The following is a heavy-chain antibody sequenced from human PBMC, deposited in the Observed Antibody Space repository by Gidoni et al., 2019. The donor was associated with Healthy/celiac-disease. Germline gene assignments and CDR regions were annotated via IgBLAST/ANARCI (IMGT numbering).Heavy chain of an antibody. J-gene: IGHJ4*02. CDR1: GGSFSGYY. V-gene: IGHV4-34*01. D-gene: IGHD3-10*01. Sequence: QVQLQQWGAGLLKPSETLSLTCAVYGGSFSGYYWSWIRQPPGQGLEWIGEINHSGSTNYNPSLKSRVTISVDTSKDQFSLKLSSVTAADTAVYYCVVRYYGSGWDYWGQGTLVTVSS. CDR3: VVRYYGSGWDY. CDR2: INHSGST.